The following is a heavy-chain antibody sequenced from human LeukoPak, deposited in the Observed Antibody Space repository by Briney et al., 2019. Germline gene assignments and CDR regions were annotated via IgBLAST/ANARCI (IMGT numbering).Heavy chain of an antibody. D-gene: IGHD3-3*01. Sequence: PGGSLRLSCAASGFTFSSYWMTWVRQAPGKGLEWVANIKPDGSQIYYVDSVKGRFTISRDNSKNTLYLQMNSLRAEDTAVYYCGKELPTYYDFWSGHPTDYWGQGTLVTVSS. CDR1: GFTFSSYW. CDR2: IKPDGSQI. CDR3: GKELPTYYDFWSGHPTDY. V-gene: IGHV3-7*03. J-gene: IGHJ4*02.